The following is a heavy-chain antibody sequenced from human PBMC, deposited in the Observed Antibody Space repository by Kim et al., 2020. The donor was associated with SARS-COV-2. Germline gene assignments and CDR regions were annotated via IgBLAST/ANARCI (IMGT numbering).Heavy chain of an antibody. Sequence: GGSLRLSCAASGFTFSSYSMNWVRQAPGKGLEWVSSISSSSSYIYYADSVKGRFTISRDNAKNSLYLQMNSLRAEDTAVYYCARDHLESFLMVYAIEHGMDVWGQGTTVTVSS. CDR2: ISSSSSYI. J-gene: IGHJ6*02. V-gene: IGHV3-21*01. CDR1: GFTFSSYS. D-gene: IGHD2-8*01. CDR3: ARDHLESFLMVYAIEHGMDV.